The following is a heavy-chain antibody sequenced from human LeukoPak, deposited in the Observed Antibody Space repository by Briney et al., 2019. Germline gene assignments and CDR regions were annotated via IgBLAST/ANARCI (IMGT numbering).Heavy chain of an antibody. D-gene: IGHD5-18*01. CDR2: IYYSGST. Sequence: SETLSLTCTVSGGSISSSSYYWGWIRQPPGKGLEWIGSIYYSGSTYYNPSLKSRVTISVDTSKNQFSLKLSSVTAADTAVYYCAREEYSYGYPDYWGQGTLVTVSS. V-gene: IGHV4-39*07. CDR3: AREEYSYGYPDY. J-gene: IGHJ4*02. CDR1: GGSISSSSYY.